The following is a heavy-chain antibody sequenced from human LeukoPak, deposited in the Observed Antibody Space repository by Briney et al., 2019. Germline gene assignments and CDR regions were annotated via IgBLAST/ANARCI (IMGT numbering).Heavy chain of an antibody. Sequence: ASVKVSCKASGYTFNYFAMHWVRQAPGQRPEWMGCNNVDNDDTRYSQKFQGRVTITSDTSASTVYMELSSLRFEDTAVYYCARDGSGSQGVNWFDPWGPGTQVTVSS. CDR3: ARDGSGSQGVNWFDP. J-gene: IGHJ5*02. CDR2: NNVDNDDT. CDR1: GYTFNYFA. D-gene: IGHD3-10*01. V-gene: IGHV1-3*01.